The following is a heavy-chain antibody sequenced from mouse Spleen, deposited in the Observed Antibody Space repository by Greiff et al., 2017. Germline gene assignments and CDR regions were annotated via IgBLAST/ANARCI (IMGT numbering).Heavy chain of an antibody. CDR3: ARQNYSNYEFAY. CDR2: ISSGSSTI. Sequence: EVHLVESGGGLVKPGGSLKLSCAASGFTFSDYGMHWVRQAPEKGLEWVAYISSGSSTIYYADTVKGRFTISRDNAKNTLFLQMTSLRSEDTAMYYCARQNYSNYEFAYWGQGTLVTVSA. CDR1: GFTFSDYG. D-gene: IGHD2-5*01. V-gene: IGHV5-17*01. J-gene: IGHJ3*01.